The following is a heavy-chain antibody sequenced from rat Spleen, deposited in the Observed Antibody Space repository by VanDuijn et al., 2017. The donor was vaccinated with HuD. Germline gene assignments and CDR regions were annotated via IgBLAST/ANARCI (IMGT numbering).Heavy chain of an antibody. CDR2: IIYDGSRT. D-gene: IGHD1-4*01. V-gene: IGHV5S10*01. CDR1: GFTFSNYN. Sequence: EVQLVESGGGLVQPGRSLKLSCAASGFTFSNYNMAWVRQAPKKGLEWVATIIYDGSRTYYRDSVKGRFTISRDNAKSTLYLQMDSLRSEDTATYYCARRTRVSHWYFDFWGPGTMVTVSS. J-gene: IGHJ1*01. CDR3: ARRTRVSHWYFDF.